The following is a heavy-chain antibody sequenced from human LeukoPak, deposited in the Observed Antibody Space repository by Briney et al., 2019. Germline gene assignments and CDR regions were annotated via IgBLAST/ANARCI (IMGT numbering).Heavy chain of an antibody. D-gene: IGHD1-14*01. CDR1: GGSISSYY. CDR2: IYYSGST. V-gene: IGHV4-59*08. CDR3: ARRSHNGGPAVVIFDI. J-gene: IGHJ3*02. Sequence: SETLSLTCTVSGGSISSYYWSWIRQPPGKGLEWIGYIYYSGSTNYNPSLKSRVTISVDTSKNQFSLKLSSVTAADTAVYYCARRSHNGGPAVVIFDIWGQGTMVTVSS.